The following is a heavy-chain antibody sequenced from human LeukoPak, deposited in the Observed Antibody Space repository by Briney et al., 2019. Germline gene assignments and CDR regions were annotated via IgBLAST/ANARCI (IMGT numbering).Heavy chain of an antibody. J-gene: IGHJ3*02. Sequence: GGSLRLSCAASGFTFSSYAMSWVRQAPGKGLEWVSAISGSGGDTYYADSVKGRFTISRDNSKNTLYLQMNSLRAEDTAVYYCAKSVVVVVPAALDAFDIWGQGTMVTVPS. CDR3: AKSVVVVVPAALDAFDI. CDR2: ISGSGGDT. CDR1: GFTFSSYA. V-gene: IGHV3-23*01. D-gene: IGHD2-2*01.